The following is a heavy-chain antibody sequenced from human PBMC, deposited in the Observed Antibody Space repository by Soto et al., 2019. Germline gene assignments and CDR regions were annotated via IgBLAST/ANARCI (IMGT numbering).Heavy chain of an antibody. Sequence: ASVKVSCKASGYTFTSYYMHWVRQAPGQGLEWMGIINPSGGSTSYAQKFQGRVTMTRDTSTGTVYMELSSLRSEDTAVYYCARDFGDYDYIWGSYPLSSVFDYWGQGTLVTVSS. J-gene: IGHJ4*02. V-gene: IGHV1-46*03. CDR1: GYTFTSYY. D-gene: IGHD3-16*01. CDR2: INPSGGST. CDR3: ARDFGDYDYIWGSYPLSSVFDY.